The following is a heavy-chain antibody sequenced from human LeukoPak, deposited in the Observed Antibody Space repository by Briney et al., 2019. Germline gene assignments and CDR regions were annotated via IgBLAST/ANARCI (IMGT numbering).Heavy chain of an antibody. J-gene: IGHJ4*02. V-gene: IGHV4-59*01. CDR2: IYYSGST. Sequence: PSETLSLTCTVSGGSISSYYWSWIRQPPGKGLEWIGYIYYSGSTNYNPSLKSRVTISVDTSKNQFSLKLSSVTAADTAVYYCANLVGADYFHYWGQGTLVTVSS. D-gene: IGHD1-26*01. CDR1: GGSISSYY. CDR3: ANLVGADYFHY.